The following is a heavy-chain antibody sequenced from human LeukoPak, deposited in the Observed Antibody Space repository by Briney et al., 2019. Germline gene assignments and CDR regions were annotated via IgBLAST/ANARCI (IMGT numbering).Heavy chain of an antibody. CDR3: ARDFPYNYGSGSPSNWFDP. CDR2: ISAYNGNT. D-gene: IGHD3-10*01. CDR1: GYTFTNYG. Sequence: GASVKVSCKASGYTFTNYGISWVRQAPGQGLEWMGWISAYNGNTNYAQKLQGRVTMTTDTSRSTGYMEPRSLRSDDTAVYYCARDFPYNYGSGSPSNWFDPWGQGTLVTVSS. J-gene: IGHJ5*02. V-gene: IGHV1-18*01.